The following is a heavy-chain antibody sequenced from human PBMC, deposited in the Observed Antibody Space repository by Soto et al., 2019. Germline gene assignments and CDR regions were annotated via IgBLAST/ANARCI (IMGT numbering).Heavy chain of an antibody. CDR3: AKEKLVRWEGLSDFDL. D-gene: IGHD6-6*01. J-gene: IGHJ2*01. CDR1: GFTFSSYA. V-gene: IGHV3-23*01. CDR2: ISGSGGST. Sequence: EVQLLESGGGLVQPGGSLRLSCAASGFTFSSYAMSWVRQAPGKGLEWVSAISGSGGSTYYADSVKGRFTISRDNSKNTLYLQMNSLRAEDTAVYYCAKEKLVRWEGLSDFDLWGRGTLVTVSS.